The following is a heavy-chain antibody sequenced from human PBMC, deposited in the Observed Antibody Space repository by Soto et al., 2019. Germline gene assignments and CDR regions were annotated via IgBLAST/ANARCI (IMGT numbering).Heavy chain of an antibody. V-gene: IGHV3-30-3*01. D-gene: IGHD6-13*01. CDR2: ISYDGSNK. CDR1: GFTFSSYA. CDR3: ARDHLRIAAAAGNY. Sequence: QVQLVESGGGVVQPGRSLRLSCAASGFTFSSYAMHWVRQAPGKGLEWVAVISYDGSNKYYADSVKGRFTISRDNSKNTLDLKMNSLRAEDTAVYYCARDHLRIAAAAGNYWGQGTLVTVSS. J-gene: IGHJ4*02.